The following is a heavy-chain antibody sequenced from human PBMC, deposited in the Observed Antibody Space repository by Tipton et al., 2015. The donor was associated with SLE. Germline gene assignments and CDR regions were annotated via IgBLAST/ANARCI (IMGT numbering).Heavy chain of an antibody. CDR2: IYYSGST. CDR1: GGSISSGGYY. CDR3: AKKESYGDYGYYYYFMDV. J-gene: IGHJ6*03. D-gene: IGHD4-17*01. Sequence: TLSLTCTVSGGSISSGGYYWSWIRQPPGKGLEWIGSIYYSGSTYYNPSLKSRVTISVDTSKNQFSLKLSSVTAADTAVYYCAKKESYGDYGYYYYFMDVWGKGTTVTVSS. V-gene: IGHV4-39*07.